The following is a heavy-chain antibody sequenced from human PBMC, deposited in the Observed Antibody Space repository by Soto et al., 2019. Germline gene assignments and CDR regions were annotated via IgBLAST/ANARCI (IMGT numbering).Heavy chain of an antibody. J-gene: IGHJ6*03. Sequence: QVQLVQSGAEVKKPGASVKVSCKASGYSFTSHGISWVRQAPGQGLEWMGWISANSGDTNYAQKLQGRVTVTTDTSTSTAYLERRSLRSEDTAVYYCARMVRGSNIDYYPYIDVWGKGTTVTVSS. CDR1: GYSFTSHG. V-gene: IGHV1-18*01. D-gene: IGHD3-10*01. CDR2: ISANSGDT. CDR3: ARMVRGSNIDYYPYIDV.